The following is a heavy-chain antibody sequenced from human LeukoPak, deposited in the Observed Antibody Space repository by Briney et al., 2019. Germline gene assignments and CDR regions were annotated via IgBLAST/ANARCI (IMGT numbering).Heavy chain of an antibody. CDR2: ISYDGRGE. D-gene: IGHD3-3*01. J-gene: IGHJ4*02. CDR1: GFTISSYS. Sequence: GGSLRLSCAASGFTISSYSMHWVRQPPRKGLQWVALISYDGRGENYAHSVKGRFTISRDTSNNTLYLQMNGLGTDDAAVYYCAKHYDFWSGYIRGFDSWGQGTLVTVSS. V-gene: IGHV3-30*18. CDR3: AKHYDFWSGYIRGFDS.